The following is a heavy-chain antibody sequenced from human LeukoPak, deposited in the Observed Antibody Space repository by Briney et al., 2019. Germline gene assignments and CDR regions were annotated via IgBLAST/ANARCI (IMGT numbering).Heavy chain of an antibody. J-gene: IGHJ4*02. Sequence: SETLSLTCTASGGSISRYYWSWIRQPPGKGLEWIGFVYYSGSTNYDPSLKSRVTISLDTSKNQFSLKLSSVTAADTAVYYCAGAYSDYNFIFDYWGQGTLVTVSS. V-gene: IGHV4-59*01. CDR2: VYYSGST. D-gene: IGHD5-12*01. CDR1: GGSISRYY. CDR3: AGAYSDYNFIFDY.